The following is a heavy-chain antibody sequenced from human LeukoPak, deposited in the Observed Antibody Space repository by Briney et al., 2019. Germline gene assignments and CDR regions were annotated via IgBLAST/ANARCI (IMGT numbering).Heavy chain of an antibody. CDR2: ISYTGTYI. Sequence: GGSLRLSCAASAFSLNAYNMNWVRQALGKGLEWVSSISYTGTYIYYADSVKGRFTISRDNAQNSLYLQMNSLRAEDTAVYYCASTWGIAAAGPFFDIWGQGTMVTVSS. D-gene: IGHD6-13*01. CDR1: AFSLNAYN. J-gene: IGHJ3*02. V-gene: IGHV3-21*04. CDR3: ASTWGIAAAGPFFDI.